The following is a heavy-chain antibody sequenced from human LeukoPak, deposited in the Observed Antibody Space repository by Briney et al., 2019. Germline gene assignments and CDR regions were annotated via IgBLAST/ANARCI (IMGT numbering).Heavy chain of an antibody. V-gene: IGHV4-39*02. Sequence: SETLSLTCTVSGGSISSSSYYWGWIRQPPGKGLEWIGSIYYSGSTYFNPSLKSRVTISVDTSKNQFSLKLSSVTAADTAVYYCARDHVYSSGWYRVSWIGAFDIWGQGTMVTVSS. CDR2: IYYSGST. CDR1: GGSISSSSYY. J-gene: IGHJ3*02. CDR3: ARDHVYSSGWYRVSWIGAFDI. D-gene: IGHD6-19*01.